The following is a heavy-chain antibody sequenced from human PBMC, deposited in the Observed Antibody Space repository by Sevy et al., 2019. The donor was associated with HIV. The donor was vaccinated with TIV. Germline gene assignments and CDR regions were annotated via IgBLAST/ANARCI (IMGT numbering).Heavy chain of an antibody. CDR2: INHSGST. CDR1: GGSFSGYY. Sequence: GSLRLSCAVYGGSFSGYYWSWIRQPPGKGLEWIGEINHSGSTNYNPSLKSRVTISVDTSKNQFSLKLSSVTAADTAVYYCARGSSIAAPGCDYWGQGTLVTVSS. J-gene: IGHJ4*02. D-gene: IGHD6-13*01. CDR3: ARGSSIAAPGCDY. V-gene: IGHV4-34*01.